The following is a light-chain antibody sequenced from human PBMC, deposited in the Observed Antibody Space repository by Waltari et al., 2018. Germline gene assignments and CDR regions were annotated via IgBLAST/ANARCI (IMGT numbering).Light chain of an antibody. CDR1: QSISSY. J-gene: IGKJ1*01. CDR2: AAS. CDR3: QQSYSTPWT. Sequence: DIQMTQSPSSLSASVGDRVTITCRASQSISSYLDWYQQKPGKAPKLLIYAASSSQSGVPARFSGSGSGTDFTLTISSLQPEDSATYYCQQSYSTPWTFGQGTKVEIK. V-gene: IGKV1-39*01.